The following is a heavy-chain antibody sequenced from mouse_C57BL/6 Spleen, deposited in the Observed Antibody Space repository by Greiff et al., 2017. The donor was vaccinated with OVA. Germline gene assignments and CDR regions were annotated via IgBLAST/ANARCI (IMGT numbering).Heavy chain of an antibody. V-gene: IGHV1-26*01. D-gene: IGHD1-1*01. CDR2: INPDNGGT. CDR3: AIITTVVPFDY. CDR1: GYTFTDYY. Sequence: EVQLQQSGPELVKPGASVKISCTASGYTFTDYYMNWVKQSHGKSLEWIGDINPDNGGTSYNQKFKGKATLTVDKSSSTAYMELRSLTSEDSAVXYCAIITTVVPFDYWGQGTTLTVSS. J-gene: IGHJ2*01.